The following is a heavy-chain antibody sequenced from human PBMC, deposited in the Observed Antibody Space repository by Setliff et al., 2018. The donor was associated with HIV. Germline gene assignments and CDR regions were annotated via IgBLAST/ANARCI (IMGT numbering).Heavy chain of an antibody. CDR3: ARDYSTLGRSDDAFDM. Sequence: SETLSLTCSVSGGPISSYYWSWIRQPPGKGLEWIGYASYSGNANYNPSLKSRVTISVDTTKNQFSLKLTSMTAADTAIYYCARDYSTLGRSDDAFDMWGPGTMVTVSS. D-gene: IGHD3-3*01. V-gene: IGHV4-59*01. CDR1: GGPISSYY. CDR2: ASYSGNA. J-gene: IGHJ3*02.